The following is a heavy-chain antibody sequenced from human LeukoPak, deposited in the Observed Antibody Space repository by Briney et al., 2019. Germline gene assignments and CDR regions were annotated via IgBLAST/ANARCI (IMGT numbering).Heavy chain of an antibody. V-gene: IGHV1-2*04. D-gene: IGHD1-20*01. CDR1: GYTFTGYY. J-gene: IGHJ4*02. CDR3: ASRNNWNGVAFDY. Sequence: ASVNVSCKASGYTFTGYYMHWVRQAPGQGLEWMGWINPNSGGTNYAQKFQGWVTMTRDTSISTAYMELSSLRSEDTAVYYCASRNNWNGVAFDYWGQGTLVTVSS. CDR2: INPNSGGT.